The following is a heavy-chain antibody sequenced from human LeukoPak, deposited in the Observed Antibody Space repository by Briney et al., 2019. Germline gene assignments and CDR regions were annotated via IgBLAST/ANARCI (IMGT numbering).Heavy chain of an antibody. CDR1: GFIFDDYG. CDR3: VRRGVYGSARYFYYYYMDV. J-gene: IGHJ6*03. V-gene: IGHV3-20*04. Sequence: GGSLRLSCAASGFIFDDYGMSWVRQVPGKGLQWVSGINWNGDGTDYADSVQGRFTISRDNAKNSLYLQMNNLRAEDTALYFCVRRGVYGSARYFYYYYMDVWGKGTTVTVSS. CDR2: INWNGDGT. D-gene: IGHD3-10*01.